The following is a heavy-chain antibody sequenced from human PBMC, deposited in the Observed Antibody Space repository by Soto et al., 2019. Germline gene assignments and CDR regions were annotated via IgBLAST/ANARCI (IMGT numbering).Heavy chain of an antibody. Sequence: EEQVVESGGGLVQPGGSLRLSCAASGFIFTGHWMHWVRQGPGKGLDWVSGINNDGGATFYADSVKGRFTISRDNSNNTVYLQMNSLGAEDSAVYYCGTVFDLWGHGTQVTVSS. D-gene: IGHD4-17*01. CDR1: GFIFTGHW. CDR2: INNDGGAT. CDR3: GTVFDL. J-gene: IGHJ5*02. V-gene: IGHV3-74*01.